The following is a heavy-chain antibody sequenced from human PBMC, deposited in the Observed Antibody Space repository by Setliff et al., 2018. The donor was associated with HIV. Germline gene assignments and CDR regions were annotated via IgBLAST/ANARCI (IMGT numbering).Heavy chain of an antibody. CDR3: ARHSGGSFYNFWSGDYYYYGMDV. D-gene: IGHD3-3*01. J-gene: IGHJ6*02. V-gene: IGHV4-38-2*01. CDR2: IYHSGST. Sequence: SETLSLTCAVSGYSISSGYYWGWIWQPPGKGLEWIGSIYHSGSTYYNPSLKSRVTISVDTSKNQFSLKLSSVTAADTAVYYCARHSGGSFYNFWSGDYYYYGMDVWGQGTTVTVSS. CDR1: GYSISSGYY.